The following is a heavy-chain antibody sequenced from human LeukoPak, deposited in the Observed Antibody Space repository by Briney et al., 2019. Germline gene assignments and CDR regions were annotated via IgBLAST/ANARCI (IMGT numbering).Heavy chain of an antibody. D-gene: IGHD3-10*01. J-gene: IGHJ4*02. CDR1: GFTFDDYG. Sequence: GGSLRLSCAASGFTFDDYGMSWVRQAPGKGLEWVSGINWNGGSTGYADSVKGRFTISRDNAKNSLYLQMNSLRAEDTALYHCARGAKYYYGSGSYRYWGQGTLVTVSS. V-gene: IGHV3-20*01. CDR2: INWNGGST. CDR3: ARGAKYYYGSGSYRY.